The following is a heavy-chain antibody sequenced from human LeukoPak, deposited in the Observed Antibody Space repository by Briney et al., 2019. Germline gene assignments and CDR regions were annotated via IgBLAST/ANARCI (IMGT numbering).Heavy chain of an antibody. CDR1: GYSISSGYY. D-gene: IGHD3-22*01. CDR2: IYHSGST. J-gene: IGHJ4*02. CDR3: ARGRPTYYYDSSGYFFDY. Sequence: PSETLSLTCAVSGYSISSGYYWGWIRQPPGQGLEWIGSIYHSGSTYYNPSLKSRVTISVDTSKNQFSLKLSSVTAADTAVYYCARGRPTYYYDSSGYFFDYWGQGTLVTVSS. V-gene: IGHV4-38-2*01.